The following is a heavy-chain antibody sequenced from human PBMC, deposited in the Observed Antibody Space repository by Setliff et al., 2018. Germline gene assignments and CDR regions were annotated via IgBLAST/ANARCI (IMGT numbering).Heavy chain of an antibody. D-gene: IGHD2-8*01. CDR2: INPDGSEK. CDR1: GFTFGSSW. CDR3: VKGTNVVMVYTGFDH. Sequence: GGSLRLSCAASGFTFGSSWITWVRQAPGKGLERVAIINPDGSEKYYLDSVKGRFTISRDNAKNSLYLQMSSLRAEDTAVYYCVKGTNVVMVYTGFDHWGQGTLVTVS. V-gene: IGHV3-7*03. J-gene: IGHJ4*02.